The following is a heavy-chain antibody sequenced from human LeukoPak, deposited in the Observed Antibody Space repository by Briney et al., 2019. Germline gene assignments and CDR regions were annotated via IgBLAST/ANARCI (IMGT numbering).Heavy chain of an antibody. CDR1: GFAFSNAW. Sequence: GGSLRLSCAASGFAFSNAWMSWVRQAPGKGLEWIGRIKTNTDGGTTDYAAPVKGRFTVLRDDSKNTLYLQMNSLKTEDTAMYYCTTDDRYWGEGILVTVSS. V-gene: IGHV3-15*01. J-gene: IGHJ4*02. CDR2: IKTNTDGGTT. CDR3: TTDDRY.